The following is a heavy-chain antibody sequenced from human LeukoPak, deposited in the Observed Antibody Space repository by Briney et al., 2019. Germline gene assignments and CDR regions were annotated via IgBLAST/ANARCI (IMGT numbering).Heavy chain of an antibody. V-gene: IGHV4-38-2*02. D-gene: IGHD3-22*01. CDR3: ARVISYYDSSGSRAFDI. CDR1: GGSISSYY. Sequence: PSETLSLTCTVSGGSISSYYWGWIRQHPGKGLEWIGSIYHSGSTYYNPSLKSRVTISVDTSKNQFSLNLSSVTAADTAVYYCARVISYYDSSGSRAFDIWGQGTMVTVSS. J-gene: IGHJ3*02. CDR2: IYHSGST.